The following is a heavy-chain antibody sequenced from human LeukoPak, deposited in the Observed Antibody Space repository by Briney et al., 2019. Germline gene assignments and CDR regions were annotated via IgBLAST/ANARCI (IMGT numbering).Heavy chain of an antibody. J-gene: IGHJ5*02. CDR3: ARGVLLTFDP. Sequence: GGSLRLSCAASGFTFSSYAMTWVRQAPGKGLQWVSAVSGSGAHTYYADSVKGRFTISRDNSRGTLYLQMNSLRAEDTAVYYCARGVLLTFDPWGQGTLITVSS. V-gene: IGHV3-23*01. D-gene: IGHD2-15*01. CDR2: VSGSGAHT. CDR1: GFTFSSYA.